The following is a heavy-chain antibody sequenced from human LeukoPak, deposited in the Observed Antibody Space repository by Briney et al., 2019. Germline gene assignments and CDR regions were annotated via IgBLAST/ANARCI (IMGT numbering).Heavy chain of an antibody. D-gene: IGHD4-11*01. CDR3: ARHPKIYSPFKY. J-gene: IGHJ4*02. CDR1: GGSFSGYY. CDR2: INHTGST. Sequence: AEPLSLPCAVYGGSFSGYYWSWLRQSPGKGLEWLGEINHTGSTNYNPSLKSRVTISVDTSKNQFALNLSSVTAADTAVYYCARHPKIYSPFKYWGQGTLVTVSA. V-gene: IGHV4-34*01.